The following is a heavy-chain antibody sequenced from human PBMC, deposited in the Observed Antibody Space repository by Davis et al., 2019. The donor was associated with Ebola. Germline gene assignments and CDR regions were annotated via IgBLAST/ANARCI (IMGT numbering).Heavy chain of an antibody. J-gene: IGHJ4*02. Sequence: GESLKISCVGSGFSFRSYGIHWVRQAPGKGLEWVAIISYDGSKIYYGDSVKGRFTTSRDNSMNTVYLHINSLRPEDTAVYYCAKDNYLRDGYSVGLDYWGQGALVTVSS. CDR1: GFSFRSYG. CDR3: AKDNYLRDGYSVGLDY. V-gene: IGHV3-30*18. D-gene: IGHD5-24*01. CDR2: ISYDGSKI.